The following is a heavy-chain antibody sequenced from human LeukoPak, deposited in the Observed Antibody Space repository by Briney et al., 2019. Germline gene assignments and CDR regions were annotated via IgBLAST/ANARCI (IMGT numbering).Heavy chain of an antibody. CDR2: IWYDGSNK. J-gene: IGHJ4*02. V-gene: IGHV3-33*01. D-gene: IGHD1-26*01. CDR1: GFPFNTYG. CDR3: ARASGSYDY. Sequence: LPGGSLRLSCAASGFPFNTYGMHWVRQAPGKGLEWVAVIWYDGSNKYYADSVKGRFTISRDNSKNTLYLQMNSLRAEDTAVYYCARASGSYDYWGQGTLVTVSS.